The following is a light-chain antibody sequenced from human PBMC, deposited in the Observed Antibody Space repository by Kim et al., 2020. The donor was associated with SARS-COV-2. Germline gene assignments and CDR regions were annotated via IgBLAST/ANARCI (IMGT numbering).Light chain of an antibody. Sequence: VFPGERVPLSCRTSQTISRDLAWYQQNPGQAPRLLIYGVSTRATGIPATFTGSGSGTEFTLTISSLQSEDFALYYCQQYNDWPLTFGGGTKVDIK. CDR2: GVS. CDR3: QQYNDWPLT. CDR1: QTISRD. J-gene: IGKJ4*01. V-gene: IGKV3-15*01.